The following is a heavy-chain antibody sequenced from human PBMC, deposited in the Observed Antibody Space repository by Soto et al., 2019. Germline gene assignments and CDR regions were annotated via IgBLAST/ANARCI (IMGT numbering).Heavy chain of an antibody. J-gene: IGHJ3*01. V-gene: IGHV3-7*01. CDR1: GFTFSSKW. CDR3: ARANAIDV. Sequence: EVQLVESGGGLVQPGGSLRLSCEASGFTFSSKWMTWVRQVSGKGLEWVANINQDATQKYYVDSVKGRFTISRDKAKNSLYLQMNSLRVEDTAVYYCARANAIDVWGQGIMVTVSS. CDR2: INQDATQK.